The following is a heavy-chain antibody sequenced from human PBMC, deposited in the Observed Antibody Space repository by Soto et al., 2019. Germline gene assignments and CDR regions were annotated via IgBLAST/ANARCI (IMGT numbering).Heavy chain of an antibody. J-gene: IGHJ6*03. V-gene: IGHV4-4*09. Sequence: PSETLSLTCTVSGDSVRNQHWSWIRRPPGRGQEWIGYIYRSGSTKYNPSLKSRLTISVDTSKNQFSLKLSSVTAADTAVYYCASELDYGDMYVRGKGTTVTVSS. D-gene: IGHD1-1*01. CDR1: GDSVRNQH. CDR2: IYRSGST. CDR3: ASELDYGDMYV.